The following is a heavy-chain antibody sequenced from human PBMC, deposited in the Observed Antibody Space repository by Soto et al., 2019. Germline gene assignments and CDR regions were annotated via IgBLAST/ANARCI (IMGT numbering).Heavy chain of an antibody. CDR1: GLIFSTYA. D-gene: IGHD6-25*01. CDR3: ATECRGYVD. V-gene: IGHV3-23*01. Sequence: EVQLLESGGGLVQPGGSLRLSCAASGLIFSTYAMTLVRQAPGKGLEWVSGISGSGGNTYYADSVKGRFIISRDNSKNALVVQMNSLRAEDTAVYYCATECRGYVDWGQGTLVTVSS. CDR2: ISGSGGNT. J-gene: IGHJ4*02.